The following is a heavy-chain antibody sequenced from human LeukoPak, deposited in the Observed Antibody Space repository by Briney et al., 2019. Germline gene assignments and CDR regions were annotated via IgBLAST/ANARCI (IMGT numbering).Heavy chain of an antibody. J-gene: IGHJ4*02. Sequence: GGSLRLSCAASGFTFSSYALQWVRQAPGQGLEWVAVVSSDGSNRFYADSVKGRFTVSRDNSKNTLYLQMNTLRAEDTAVYYCARDGIIAAIGALDYGAQEPLVPVPS. CDR2: VSSDGSNR. CDR3: ARDGIIAAIGALDY. CDR1: GFTFSSYA. D-gene: IGHD6-13*01. V-gene: IGHV3-30-3*01.